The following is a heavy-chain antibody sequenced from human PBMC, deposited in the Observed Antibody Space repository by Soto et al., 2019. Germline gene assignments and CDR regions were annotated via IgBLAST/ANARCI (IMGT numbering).Heavy chain of an antibody. D-gene: IGHD5-12*01. CDR3: AKDGATNTVVTIDY. V-gene: IGHV3-23*01. J-gene: IGHJ4*02. CDR1: GFTFSTYA. Sequence: EVQLLESGGGLVQPGGSLRLSCAASGFTFSTYAMGWVRQSPGKGLEWVSAISNSGGNTYYADSVKGRFTISRDNSKNTLYLQMNSLRAEDTAVYYCAKDGATNTVVTIDYWGQGSLVIVSS. CDR2: ISNSGGNT.